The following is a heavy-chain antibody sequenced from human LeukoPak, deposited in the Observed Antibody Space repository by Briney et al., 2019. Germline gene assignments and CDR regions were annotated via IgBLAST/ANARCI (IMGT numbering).Heavy chain of an antibody. D-gene: IGHD1-26*01. V-gene: IGHV3-49*04. J-gene: IGHJ4*02. CDR1: GFTFGDYA. CDR2: IRRKANGGTT. CDR3: TSPEGGTYYFDY. Sequence: GGSLRLSCTASGFTFGDYAMSWVRQAPGKGPEWVGFIRRKANGGTTEYAASVKGRFTISRDDSRSSAYLQMNNLKTEDTAVYFCTSPEGGTYYFDYWGQGTLVTVSS.